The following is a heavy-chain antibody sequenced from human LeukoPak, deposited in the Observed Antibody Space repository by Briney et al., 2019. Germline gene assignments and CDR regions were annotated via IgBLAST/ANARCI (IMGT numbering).Heavy chain of an antibody. CDR1: GGSISSYY. J-gene: IGHJ6*03. D-gene: IGHD3-22*01. CDR2: IYASGST. CDR3: ARIRGFYYYYYYMDV. V-gene: IGHV4-4*07. Sequence: SETLSLTCTFSGGSISSYYWSWIRQPAGKGLEWIGRIYASGSTNYNPSLKSRVTMSVDTSKNQFSLKLSSVTAADTAVYYCARIRGFYYYYYYMDVWGKGTTVTVSS.